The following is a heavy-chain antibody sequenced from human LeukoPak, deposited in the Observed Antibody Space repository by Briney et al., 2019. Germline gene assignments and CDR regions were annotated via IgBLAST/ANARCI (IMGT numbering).Heavy chain of an antibody. Sequence: PSATLSLTCSVSGGSFMGYYWSWIRQPPRKGLEWIGEINHRGFTNYNPSLNSRVTISVDTSKNQFSLKLSSVTAADTAIYYCAVGSCSGGSCYSDPRDDYWGQGTLVTVSS. CDR3: AVGSCSGGSCYSDPRDDY. J-gene: IGHJ4*02. D-gene: IGHD2-15*01. V-gene: IGHV4-34*01. CDR1: GGSFMGYY. CDR2: INHRGFT.